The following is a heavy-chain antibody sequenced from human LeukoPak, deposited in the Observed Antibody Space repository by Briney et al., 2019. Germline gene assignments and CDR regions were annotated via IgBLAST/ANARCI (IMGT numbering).Heavy chain of an antibody. Sequence: PGGSLRLSCAASGFTFGSYAMSWVRQAPGKGLEWVSAISGSGGSTYYADSVKGRFTISRDNSKNTLYLQMNSLRAEDTAVYYCAKVRDYSGYDYYFDYWGQGTLVTVSS. V-gene: IGHV3-23*01. CDR3: AKVRDYSGYDYYFDY. D-gene: IGHD5-12*01. J-gene: IGHJ4*02. CDR2: ISGSGGST. CDR1: GFTFGSYA.